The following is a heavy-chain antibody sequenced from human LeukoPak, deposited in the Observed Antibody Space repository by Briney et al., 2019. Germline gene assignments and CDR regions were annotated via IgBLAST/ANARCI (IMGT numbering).Heavy chain of an antibody. J-gene: IGHJ4*02. CDR2: ISGDGGST. D-gene: IGHD3-10*01. Sequence: PGGSLRLSCAASGFTFDDYAMHWVRHAPGKGLEWVPLISGDGGSTYYADSVKGRFTISRDSSKNSLYLQMNSLRTEDTALYYCAKDIGEQWFFDYWGQGALVTVSS. V-gene: IGHV3-43*02. CDR3: AKDIGEQWFFDY. CDR1: GFTFDDYA.